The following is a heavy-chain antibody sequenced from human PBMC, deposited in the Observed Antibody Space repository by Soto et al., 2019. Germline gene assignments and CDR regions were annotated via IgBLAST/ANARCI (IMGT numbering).Heavy chain of an antibody. J-gene: IGHJ6*02. D-gene: IGHD6-13*01. CDR2: INAGNGNT. CDR3: ATPTIDTSTWKQYFYGMDV. Sequence: CKASEEALNRRVRHWVRQAKGQRLEWMGWINAGNGNTKYSQNFQGRVTITRDASASTAYMELSSLRSQDTAVYYCATPTIDTSTWKQYFYGMDVWGQGSTVTGSS. V-gene: IGHV1-3*01. CDR1: EEALNRRV.